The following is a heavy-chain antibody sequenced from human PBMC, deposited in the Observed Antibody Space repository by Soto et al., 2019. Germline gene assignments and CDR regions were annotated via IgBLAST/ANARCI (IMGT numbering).Heavy chain of an antibody. CDR2: IYTSGST. Sequence: PSETLSLTCTVSGGSISSYYWSWIRQPAGKGLEWIGRIYTSGSTNYNPSLKSRVTMSVDTSKNQFSLKLSSVTAADTAVYYCARVDYSSGHGYFDYWGQGTLVTVSS. CDR1: GGSISSYY. CDR3: ARVDYSSGHGYFDY. V-gene: IGHV4-4*07. J-gene: IGHJ4*02. D-gene: IGHD3-22*01.